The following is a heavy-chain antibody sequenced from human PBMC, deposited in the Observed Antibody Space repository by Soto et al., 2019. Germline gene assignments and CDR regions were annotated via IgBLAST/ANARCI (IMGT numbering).Heavy chain of an antibody. CDR2: IIPIIGIA. CDR1: GGTFSSYT. J-gene: IGHJ6*02. Sequence: QVQLVQSGAEVKKPGSSVKVSCKASGGTFSSYTISWVRQAPGQGLEWKGRIIPIIGIANYALKFKGRIWISAEKXXXXXXXXXXXXXXXXXXXXXXAXSXXXYYGMDVWGQGTTVTVSS. CDR3: AXSXXXYYGMDV. V-gene: IGHV1-69*02.